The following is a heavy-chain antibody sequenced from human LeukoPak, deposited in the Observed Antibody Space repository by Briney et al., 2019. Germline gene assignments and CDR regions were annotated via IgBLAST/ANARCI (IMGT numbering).Heavy chain of an antibody. CDR2: IRYDGSNK. Sequence: GGSLRLSCAASGFTFSSYGMHWVRQAPGKGLEWVAFIRYDGSNKYYADSVKGRFTISRDNPKNTLYLQMNSLRAEDTAVYYCAKGVEQRYYYYYMDVWGKGTTVTVSS. J-gene: IGHJ6*03. D-gene: IGHD6-25*01. V-gene: IGHV3-30*02. CDR3: AKGVEQRYYYYYMDV. CDR1: GFTFSSYG.